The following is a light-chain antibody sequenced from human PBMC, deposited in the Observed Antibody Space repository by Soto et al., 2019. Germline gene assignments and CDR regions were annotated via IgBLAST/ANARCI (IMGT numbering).Light chain of an antibody. J-gene: IGKJ1*01. CDR2: SAS. V-gene: IGKV1-39*01. CDR3: QKSDSTPWT. Sequence: IPMTPSPSSLSASVEGKIIITCRASQTINNYLNWYQQKPGKAPKLLVYSASNLQSGVPSRFGGSGSGTNFTLTISDLQPEDFTTYYCQKSDSTPWTFGQGTKVDIK. CDR1: QTINNY.